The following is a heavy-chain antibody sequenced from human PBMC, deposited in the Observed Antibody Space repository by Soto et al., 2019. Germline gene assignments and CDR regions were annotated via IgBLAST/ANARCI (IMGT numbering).Heavy chain of an antibody. CDR3: AKDWYSSSRSPEYFQH. D-gene: IGHD6-13*01. V-gene: IGHV3-23*01. Sequence: GGSLRLSCAASGFTFSSYAMSWVRQAPGKGLEWVSAISGSGGSTYYADSVKGRFTISRDNSKNTLYLQMNSLRAEDTAVYYCAKDWYSSSRSPEYFQHWGQGTLVTAPQ. CDR2: ISGSGGST. CDR1: GFTFSSYA. J-gene: IGHJ1*01.